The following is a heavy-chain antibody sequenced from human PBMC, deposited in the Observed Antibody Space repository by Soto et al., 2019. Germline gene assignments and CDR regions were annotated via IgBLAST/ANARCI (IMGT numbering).Heavy chain of an antibody. Sequence: PGGALRLSCAASGFTFSSYAMSWVRQAPGKGLEWGSAISGSGGSTYYADSVKGRFTISRDHSKHTLYLQMNSLRAEDTAVYYCAKGAHTFGGVIVPVDYWGQGTLVTVSS. V-gene: IGHV3-23*01. CDR3: AKGAHTFGGVIVPVDY. J-gene: IGHJ4*02. CDR1: GFTFSSYA. CDR2: ISGSGGST. D-gene: IGHD3-16*02.